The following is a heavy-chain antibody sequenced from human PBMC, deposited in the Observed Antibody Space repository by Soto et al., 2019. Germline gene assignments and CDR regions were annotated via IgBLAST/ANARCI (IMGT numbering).Heavy chain of an antibody. V-gene: IGHV1-24*01. Sequence: QVQLVQSGAEVKKPGASVKVSCKVSGYTLTELSMHWVRQAPGKGLEWMGGFDPEDGETIYAQKFQGRVTMTEDTSTDAACMERSRLRAEDTAVYYCVPALAWLRTFDYWGQGTLVTVSS. J-gene: IGHJ4*02. CDR2: FDPEDGET. CDR3: VPALAWLRTFDY. CDR1: GYTLTELS. D-gene: IGHD5-12*01.